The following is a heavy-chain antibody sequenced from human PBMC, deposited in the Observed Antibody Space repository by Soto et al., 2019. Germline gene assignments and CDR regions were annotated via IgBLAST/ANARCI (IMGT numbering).Heavy chain of an antibody. J-gene: IGHJ4*01. CDR3: ARGLCLDY. CDR2: INEDESNT. V-gene: IGHV3-74*01. D-gene: IGHD3-16*01. CDR1: GFTFSNYW. Sequence: EVQLVESGGGLVQPGGSLRLSCATSGFTFSNYWMHWVRQAPGKGPVWVSRINEDESNTNYADSVKGRFTISRDNAKNTLYLQMNSLRAEDTAVYYCARGLCLDYWGHGTRVTVSS.